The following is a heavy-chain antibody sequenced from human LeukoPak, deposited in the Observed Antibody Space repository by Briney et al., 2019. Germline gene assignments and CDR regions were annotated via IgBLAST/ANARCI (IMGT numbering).Heavy chain of an antibody. V-gene: IGHV3-30*02. CDR1: GFTFSSYG. J-gene: IGHJ4*02. D-gene: IGHD6-13*01. CDR3: AKDPTRIAAAGIDY. CDR2: IRYDGRNK. Sequence: GGSLRLSCAASGFTFSSYGMHWVRQAPGKGLDWVAFIRYDGRNKYYADSVKGRFTISRDNSKNTLYLQMNSLRAEDTAVYYCAKDPTRIAAAGIDYWGQGTLVTVSS.